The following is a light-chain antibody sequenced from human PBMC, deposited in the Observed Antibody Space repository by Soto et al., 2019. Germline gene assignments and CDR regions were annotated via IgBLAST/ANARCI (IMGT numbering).Light chain of an antibody. V-gene: IGLV2-14*01. CDR3: SSYTSSRTYV. Sequence: QSVLTQPASVSGSPGQSITISCTGTSSDVGGYNFVSWCQQHPGKAPKLMIYDVSNRPSGVSDRFSGSKSGNTASLTISGLQAEDEADYYCSSYTSSRTYVFGTGTEVTVL. J-gene: IGLJ1*01. CDR1: SSDVGGYNF. CDR2: DVS.